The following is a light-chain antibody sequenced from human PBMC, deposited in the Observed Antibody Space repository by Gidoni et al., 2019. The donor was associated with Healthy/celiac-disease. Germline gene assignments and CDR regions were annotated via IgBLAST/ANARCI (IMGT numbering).Light chain of an antibody. J-gene: IGKJ3*01. CDR3: QQSYSTPFT. CDR1: QSISSY. CDR2: AAS. Sequence: IQMTQSPSSLSASVGDRVTIPCRASQSISSYLNWYQQKPGKAPKLLIYAASSLQSGVLSRFSGSGSGTDFTLTISSMQPEDFATYYCQQSYSTPFTFGPGTKVDTK. V-gene: IGKV1-39*01.